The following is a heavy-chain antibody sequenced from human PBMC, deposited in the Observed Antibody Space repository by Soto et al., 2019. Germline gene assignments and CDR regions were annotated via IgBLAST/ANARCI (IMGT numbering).Heavy chain of an antibody. V-gene: IGHV3-30*03. Sequence: AGGSLRLSCAASGFPFSSYGMHWVRQAPGKGLEWVAVISYDGSNKYYADSVKGRFTISRDNSKNTLYLQMNSLRAEDTAVYYCASDVIGYCSSTSCYQPPQDYWGQGTLVTVSS. J-gene: IGHJ4*02. CDR3: ASDVIGYCSSTSCYQPPQDY. CDR1: GFPFSSYG. D-gene: IGHD2-2*01. CDR2: ISYDGSNK.